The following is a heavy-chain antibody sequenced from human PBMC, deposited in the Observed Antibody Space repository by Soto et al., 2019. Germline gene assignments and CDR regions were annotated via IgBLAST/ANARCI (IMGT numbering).Heavy chain of an antibody. J-gene: IGHJ6*02. V-gene: IGHV5-51*01. D-gene: IGHD6-19*01. CDR1: GYSFTSYW. CDR2: IYPGDSDT. CDR3: ARQGYSSGWYPTGYYYYGMDV. Sequence: GESLKISCMGSGYSFTSYWIGWVRQMPGKGLEWMGIIYPGDSDTRYSPSFQGQVTISADKSISTAYLQWSSLKASDTAMYYCARQGYSSGWYPTGYYYYGMDVWGQGTTVTVSS.